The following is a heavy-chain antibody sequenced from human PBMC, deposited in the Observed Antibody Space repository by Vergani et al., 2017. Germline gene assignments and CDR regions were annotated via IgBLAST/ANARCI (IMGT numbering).Heavy chain of an antibody. CDR2: ISGSGGST. CDR1: GFTFSSYA. D-gene: IGHD5-18*01. CDR3: ATATQADTAMARYYYYGMDV. V-gene: IGHV3-23*01. J-gene: IGHJ6*02. Sequence: EVQLLESGGGLVQPGGSLRLSCAASGFTFSSYAMSWVRQAPGKGLEWVSAISGSGGSTYYADSVKGRFTISRDNSKNTLYLQMNSLRAEDTAVYYCATATQADTAMARYYYYGMDVWGQGTTVTVSS.